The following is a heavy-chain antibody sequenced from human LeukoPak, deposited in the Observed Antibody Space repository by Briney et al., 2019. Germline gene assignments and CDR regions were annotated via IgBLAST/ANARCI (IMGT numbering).Heavy chain of an antibody. CDR1: GFTFTNAW. CDR3: TTDHQTTVSPYYYYYMDV. CDR2: IKSKIDGGTT. V-gene: IGHV3-15*01. Sequence: AGGSLRLSCAASGFTFTNAWMSWVRQAPGKGLEWVGRIKSKIDGGTTDYAAPVKGRFTISRDDSKNTLYLQMNSLKTEDTAVYYCTTDHQTTVSPYYYYYMDVWGKGTTVTVSS. J-gene: IGHJ6*03. D-gene: IGHD4-11*01.